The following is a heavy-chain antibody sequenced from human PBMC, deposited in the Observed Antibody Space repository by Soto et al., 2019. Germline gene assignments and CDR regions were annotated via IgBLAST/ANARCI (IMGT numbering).Heavy chain of an antibody. D-gene: IGHD6-13*01. CDR2: ITTYSGHT. Sequence: SVKRSCRASGYSFTTHVITWVRQAPGQGLEWMGLITTYSGHTSYSPSLQGRVSMTRDTATSTAYMELKSLRADDTAVYYCARVVSSRYYRTHWLHXWGQGTRVTVS. J-gene: IGHJ5*02. CDR1: GYSFTTHV. V-gene: IGHV1-18*01. CDR3: ARVVSSRYYRTHWLHX.